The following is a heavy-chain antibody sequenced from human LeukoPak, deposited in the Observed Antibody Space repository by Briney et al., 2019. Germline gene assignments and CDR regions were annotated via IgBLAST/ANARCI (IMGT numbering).Heavy chain of an antibody. CDR3: AEGGNSSINY. CDR2: ISSDASYD. CDR1: GLTFSSYG. Sequence: PGGSLRLSCAASGLTFSSYGMHWVRQAPGKGLEWVAHISSDASYDHYVDSVKGRFTISRDNSKNTLYLQVDSVRGEDTAVYYCAEGGNSSINYWGQGALVTVSS. D-gene: IGHD4-11*01. J-gene: IGHJ4*02. V-gene: IGHV3-30*18.